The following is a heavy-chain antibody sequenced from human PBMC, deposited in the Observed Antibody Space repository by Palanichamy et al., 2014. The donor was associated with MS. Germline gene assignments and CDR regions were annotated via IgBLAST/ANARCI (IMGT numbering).Heavy chain of an antibody. CDR3: AKNGAATHENFDY. CDR2: ISYDGSNK. D-gene: IGHD3-10*01. J-gene: IGHJ4*02. Sequence: QVQLVESGGGVVQPGRSLRLSCAASGFTFSSYGMHWVRQAPGKGLEWVAVISYDGSNKYYADSVKGRFTISRDNSKNTLYLQMNSPRAEDTAVYYCAKNGAATHENFDYWGQGTLVTVSS. CDR1: GFTFSSYG. V-gene: IGHV3-30*18.